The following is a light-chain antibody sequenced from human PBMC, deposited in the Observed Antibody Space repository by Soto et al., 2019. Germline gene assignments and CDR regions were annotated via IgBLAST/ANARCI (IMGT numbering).Light chain of an antibody. CDR1: QSVSNSY. CDR2: GAS. J-gene: IGKJ1*01. CDR3: QQYGSSPLT. Sequence: EIVLTQSPGTLSLSPGEGATLSCRASQSVSNSYLAWYQQKPGQAPRLLISGASSRATGIPDRFSGRGSGTDFTLTISRLEPDDFAVYYCQQYGSSPLTFGQGTKVESK. V-gene: IGKV3-20*01.